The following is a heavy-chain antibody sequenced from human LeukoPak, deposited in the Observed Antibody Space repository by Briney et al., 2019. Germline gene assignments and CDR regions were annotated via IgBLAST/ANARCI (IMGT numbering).Heavy chain of an antibody. CDR3: ARPRIAAAGNVSYMHV. Sequence: GESLKISCKGSGYSFTSYWIGWVRQMPGKGLEWMGIIYPGDSDTRYSPSFQGQVTISADKSISTAYLQWSSLKASDTAMYYCARPRIAAAGNVSYMHVWGKGTTVTVSS. CDR1: GYSFTSYW. CDR2: IYPGDSDT. V-gene: IGHV5-51*01. D-gene: IGHD6-13*01. J-gene: IGHJ6*03.